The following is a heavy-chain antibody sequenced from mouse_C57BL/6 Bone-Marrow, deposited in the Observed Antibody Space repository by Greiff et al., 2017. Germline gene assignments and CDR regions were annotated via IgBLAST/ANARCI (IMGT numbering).Heavy chain of an antibody. J-gene: IGHJ3*01. Sequence: QVQLQQSGAELVKPGASVKMSCKASGYTFTTYPIAWMKQNPGKSLEWIGNFHPYNDGTKYNEKFKGKATVTVEKSSSTVYLELSRLTSDDSAVYDCAREGPYYGYWFAYWGQGTIVTVSA. D-gene: IGHD2-9*01. CDR1: GYTFTTYP. CDR2: FHPYNDGT. V-gene: IGHV1-47*01. CDR3: AREGPYYGYWFAY.